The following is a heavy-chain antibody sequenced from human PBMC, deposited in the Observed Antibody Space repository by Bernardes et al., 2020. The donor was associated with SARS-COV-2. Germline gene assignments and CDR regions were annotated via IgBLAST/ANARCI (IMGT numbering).Heavy chain of an antibody. J-gene: IGHJ4*02. CDR1: GYTFSDYY. V-gene: IGHV1-2*02. CDR2: ISPKSGAP. Sequence: SVKVSCKASGYTFSDYYIHWLRQAPGQGCEWMGWISPKSGAPNYAQKSQGRVTNTRDTAISTEYMQLSRLTSDDPAVYYLARTFYYDCGGDSVFGQWGQGTLVSVSS. D-gene: IGHD2-21*01. CDR3: ARTFYYDCGGDSVFGQ.